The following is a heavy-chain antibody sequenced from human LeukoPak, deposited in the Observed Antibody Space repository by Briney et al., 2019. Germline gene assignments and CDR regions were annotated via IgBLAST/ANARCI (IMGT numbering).Heavy chain of an antibody. Sequence: KSSETLSLTCTVSGGSISSYYLSWIRQPPGKGLEWIGHIYYSGSTNYNPSLKSRVTISVDTSKNQFSLKLSSVTAADTAVYYCARDQTGDFDYWGQGTLVPVSS. D-gene: IGHD7-27*01. J-gene: IGHJ4*02. CDR1: GGSISSYY. V-gene: IGHV4-59*01. CDR2: IYYSGST. CDR3: ARDQTGDFDY.